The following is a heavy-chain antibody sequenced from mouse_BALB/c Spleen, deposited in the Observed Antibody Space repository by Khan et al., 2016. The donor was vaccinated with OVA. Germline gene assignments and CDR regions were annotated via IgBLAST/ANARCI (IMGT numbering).Heavy chain of an antibody. CDR2: INPSNGGT. V-gene: IGHV1S81*02. J-gene: IGHJ3*01. CDR3: TRSGYGTFAY. D-gene: IGHD2-1*01. CDR1: GYTFTSYY. Sequence: VQLQQSGAELVKPGASVRLSCKASGYTFTSYYLYWVKQRPGQGLEWIGDINPSNGGTNFNEKFKSKATLPVDKSSSTAYMQLSSLTSEDSAVYYCTRSGYGTFAYWGQGTLVTVSA.